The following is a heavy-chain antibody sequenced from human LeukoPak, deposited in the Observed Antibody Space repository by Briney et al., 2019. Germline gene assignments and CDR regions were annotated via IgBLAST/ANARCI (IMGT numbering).Heavy chain of an antibody. J-gene: IGHJ3*02. CDR3: ARVMPYDAFDI. V-gene: IGHV4-34*01. D-gene: IGHD2-2*01. CDR2: INHSGST. CDR1: GGSFSGYY. Sequence: SETLSLTCAVYGGSFSGYYWSWIRQPPGRGLEWIGEINHSGSTNYNPSLKSRVTISVDTSKNQFSLKLSSVTAADTAVYYCARVMPYDAFDIWGQGTMVTVSS.